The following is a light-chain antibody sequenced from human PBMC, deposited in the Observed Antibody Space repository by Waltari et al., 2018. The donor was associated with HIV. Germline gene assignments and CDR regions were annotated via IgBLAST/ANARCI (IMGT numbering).Light chain of an antibody. V-gene: IGKV3-20*01. Sequence: EIVLRQSPGTLSLSPGERATLSCRASQSVSSSYLAWYQHKPGQAPRLLIYGATSRATGIPDRFSGSGSGTDFTLTISRLEPEDFAVYYCQQYNDWPLMFTFGQGTKLDI. CDR3: QQYNDWPLMFT. CDR1: QSVSSSY. J-gene: IGKJ2*01. CDR2: GAT.